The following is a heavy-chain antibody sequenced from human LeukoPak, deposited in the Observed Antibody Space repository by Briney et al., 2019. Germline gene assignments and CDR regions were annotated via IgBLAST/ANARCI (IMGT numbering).Heavy chain of an antibody. D-gene: IGHD4-17*01. Sequence: GGSLRLSCAASGFTFSRYALTWVRQAPGKGLEWVSSISNSGGTYYADSVKGRFTISRDDSKNTLYLQMNSLGTEDTAVYYCATDGDNLDYWGQGTLVTVSS. CDR3: ATDGDNLDY. CDR2: ISNSGGT. CDR1: GFTFSRYA. J-gene: IGHJ4*02. V-gene: IGHV3-23*01.